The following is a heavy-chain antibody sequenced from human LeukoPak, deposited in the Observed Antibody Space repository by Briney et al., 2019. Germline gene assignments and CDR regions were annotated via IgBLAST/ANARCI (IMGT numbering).Heavy chain of an antibody. CDR2: ISSSSSYI. Sequence: GGSLRLSCAASGFTFSSYSMNWVRQAPEKGLEWVSSISSSSSYIYYADSVKGRFTISRDNAKNSLYLQMNSLRAEDTAVYYCARGLAGAFDIWGQGTMVTVSS. CDR3: ARGLAGAFDI. V-gene: IGHV3-21*01. J-gene: IGHJ3*02. D-gene: IGHD3-10*01. CDR1: GFTFSSYS.